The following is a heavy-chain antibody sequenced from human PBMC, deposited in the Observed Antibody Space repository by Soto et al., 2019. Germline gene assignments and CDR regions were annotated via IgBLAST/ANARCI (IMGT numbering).Heavy chain of an antibody. CDR2: IYWNDDK. J-gene: IGHJ4*02. CDR3: AHRPPSGRDY. CDR1: GFSLSTSGLG. V-gene: IGHV2-5*01. Sequence: QITLKESGPTLVKPTHTLTLTCTFSGFSLSTSGLGVAWIRQPPGKALEWLALIYWNDDKRYSPSLKSRLTITKDTYQNQVVLTMTNMDPMDTATYVCAHRPPSGRDYWGQGTLVNVSS.